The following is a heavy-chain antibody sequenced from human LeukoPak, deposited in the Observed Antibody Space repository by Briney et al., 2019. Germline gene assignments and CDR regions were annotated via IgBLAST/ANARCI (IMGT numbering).Heavy chain of an antibody. D-gene: IGHD2-2*01. CDR2: IIPIFGTA. Sequence: SVKVSCKASGGTFSSYAISWVRQAPGQGLEWMGGIIPIFGTANYAQKFQGRVTITTDESTSTANMELSSLRSEDTAVYYCASGDCSSTSCYGYWGQGTLVTVSS. CDR3: ASGDCSSTSCYGY. V-gene: IGHV1-69*05. CDR1: GGTFSSYA. J-gene: IGHJ4*02.